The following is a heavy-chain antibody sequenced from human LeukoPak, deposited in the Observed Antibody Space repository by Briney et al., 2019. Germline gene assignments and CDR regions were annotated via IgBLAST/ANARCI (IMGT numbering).Heavy chain of an antibody. CDR1: GGSISSSSYY. CDR3: ARDQGSGSTYAFDI. V-gene: IGHV4-39*07. J-gene: IGHJ3*02. CDR2: IYYSGST. Sequence: SETLSLTCTVSGGSISSSSYYWGWIRQPPGKGLEWIGSIYYSGSTYYNPSLKSRVTISVDTSKNQFSLKLSSVTAADTAVYNCARDQGSGSTYAFDIWGQGTMVTVSS. D-gene: IGHD6-13*01.